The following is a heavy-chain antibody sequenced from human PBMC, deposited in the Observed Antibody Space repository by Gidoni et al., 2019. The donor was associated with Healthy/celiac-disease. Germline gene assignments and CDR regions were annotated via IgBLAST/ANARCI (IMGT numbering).Heavy chain of an antibody. Sequence: PSETLSLTCAVYGGSFSGYYWSLIRQPPGKGLEWIGEINHSGSTNYNPSLKSRVTISVDTSKNQFSLKLSSVTAADTAVYYCARGKRIYITTVRGVRSDRFDPWGQGTLVTVSS. CDR2: INHSGST. D-gene: IGHD3-10*01. CDR3: ARGKRIYITTVRGVRSDRFDP. CDR1: GGSFSGYY. J-gene: IGHJ5*02. V-gene: IGHV4-34*01.